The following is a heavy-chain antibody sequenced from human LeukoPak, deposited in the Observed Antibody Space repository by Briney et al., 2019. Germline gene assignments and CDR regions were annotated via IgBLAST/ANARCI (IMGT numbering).Heavy chain of an antibody. CDR1: GFTFSSHG. V-gene: IGHV3-30*02. CDR2: IWNDGTNK. D-gene: IGHD3-16*02. CDR3: AKATYYDYVWGSYRYPPPDY. Sequence: GGSLRLSCAVSGFTFSSHGMHWVRQAPGKGLEWLAVIWNDGTNKYYADSVKGRFTISRDNSKNTLYLQMNSLRAEDTAVYYCAKATYYDYVWGSYRYPPPDYWGQGTLVTVSS. J-gene: IGHJ4*02.